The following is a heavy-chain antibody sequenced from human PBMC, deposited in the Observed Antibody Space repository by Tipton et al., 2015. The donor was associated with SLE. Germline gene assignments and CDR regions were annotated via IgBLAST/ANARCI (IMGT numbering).Heavy chain of an antibody. J-gene: IGHJ4*02. CDR3: AREGGLGMAEY. V-gene: IGHV4-30-4*01. CDR1: GGSISSGDYY. Sequence: TLSLTCTVSGGSISSGDYYWSWIRQPPGKGLEWIGYIYYSGSTNYNPSLKSRVTISVDTSKNQFSLKLSSVTAADTAVYYCAREGGLGMAEYRGQGTLVTVSS. CDR2: IYYSGST. D-gene: IGHD7-27*01.